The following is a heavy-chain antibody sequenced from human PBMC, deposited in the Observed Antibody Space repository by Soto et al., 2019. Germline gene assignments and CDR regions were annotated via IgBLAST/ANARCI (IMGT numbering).Heavy chain of an antibody. V-gene: IGHV2-5*02. Sequence: QITLKESGPTLVKPTQTLTLTCTFSGVSLSTSGVGVGWIRQPPGKALEWLALIYWDDDKRYSPSLKSRLTITKDTYKNQVVLTMTIMDPVDTATYYCAHSVGATYFFSPFVDAFDIWGRGTMVTVSS. CDR3: AHSVGATYFFSPFVDAFDI. CDR1: GVSLSTSGVG. J-gene: IGHJ3*02. CDR2: IYWDDDK. D-gene: IGHD1-26*01.